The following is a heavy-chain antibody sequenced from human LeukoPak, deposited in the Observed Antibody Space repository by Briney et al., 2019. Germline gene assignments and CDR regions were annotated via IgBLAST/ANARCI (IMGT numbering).Heavy chain of an antibody. V-gene: IGHV3-53*01. CDR1: GFTVSSNY. CDR2: IYSGGST. CDR3: VRATLRLVMDV. D-gene: IGHD1-1*01. J-gene: IGHJ6*02. Sequence: GGSLRLSYAASGFTVSSNYMSWVRQAPGKGLEWVSVIYSGGSTYYADSVKGRFTISRDNSKNTLYLQMNSLRAEDTAVYYCVRATLRLVMDVWGQGTTVSVSS.